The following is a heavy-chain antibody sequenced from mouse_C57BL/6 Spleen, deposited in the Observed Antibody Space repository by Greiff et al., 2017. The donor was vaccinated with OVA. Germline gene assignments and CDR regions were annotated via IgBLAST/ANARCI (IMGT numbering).Heavy chain of an antibody. Sequence: ESGAELARPGASVKMSCKASGYTFTSYTMHWVKQRPGQGLEWIGYINPSSGYTKYNQKFKDKATLTADKSSSTAYMQLSSLTSEDSAVYYCARDDYDVRYYAMDYWGQGTSVTVSS. V-gene: IGHV1-4*01. J-gene: IGHJ4*01. CDR3: ARDDYDVRYYAMDY. D-gene: IGHD2-4*01. CDR1: GYTFTSYT. CDR2: INPSSGYT.